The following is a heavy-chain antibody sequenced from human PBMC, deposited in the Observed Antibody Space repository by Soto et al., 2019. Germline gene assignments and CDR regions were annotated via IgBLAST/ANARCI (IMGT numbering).Heavy chain of an antibody. CDR3: AKDLRQGASGATVYGLDV. J-gene: IGHJ6*02. D-gene: IGHD7-27*01. V-gene: IGHV3-30*18. CDR2: ISYDGSKT. CDR1: GFTFSTTG. Sequence: QVPLVESGGGVVQPGTSLRLSCTASGFTFSTTGMHWVRQAPGKGLEWVAVISYDGSKTYYADSVKGRLTISRDNSXXTXXLQMNSVGPEDTAVYYCAKDLRQGASGATVYGLDVWGQGTTVSVSS.